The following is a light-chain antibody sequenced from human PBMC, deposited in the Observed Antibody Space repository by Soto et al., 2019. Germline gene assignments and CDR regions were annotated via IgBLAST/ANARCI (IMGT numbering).Light chain of an antibody. CDR3: QQYNTWPYT. CDR2: GAS. V-gene: IGKV3-15*01. Sequence: EIVMTQSPATLSVSPGERATLSCRASQSVSSNLAWYQQKPGQAPRLLISGASTRATGIPARFSGSRSGTEFTVTISSLQSEDCAVYYCQQYNTWPYTFGQGTKLDIK. CDR1: QSVSSN. J-gene: IGKJ2*01.